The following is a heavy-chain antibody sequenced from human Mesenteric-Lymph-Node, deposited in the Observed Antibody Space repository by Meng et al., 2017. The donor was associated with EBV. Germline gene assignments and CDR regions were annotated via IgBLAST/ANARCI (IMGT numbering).Heavy chain of an antibody. V-gene: IGHV1-3*01. Sequence: QVQLWQSWAEVKDPGASVKISCKTAGYTFSHHAMHWVRQAPGQRLEWMGWIFDGDDNTKYSQKFQGRVTITRDTSASTVYMELTSLRSEDTAVYYCARDPLLVRGAFPPDYWGQGTLVTVSS. J-gene: IGHJ4*02. D-gene: IGHD3-10*01. CDR1: GYTFSHHA. CDR2: IFDGDDNT. CDR3: ARDPLLVRGAFPPDY.